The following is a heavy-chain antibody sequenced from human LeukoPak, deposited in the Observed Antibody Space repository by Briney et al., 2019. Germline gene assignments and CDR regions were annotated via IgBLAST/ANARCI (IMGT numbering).Heavy chain of an antibody. D-gene: IGHD3-10*01. J-gene: IGHJ5*02. CDR1: GGSISSSNW. V-gene: IGHV4-4*02. CDR3: ASRMTYYYGSGSGDWFDP. CDR2: IYHSGST. Sequence: SGTLSLTCAVSGGSISSSNWWSWVRQPPGKGLEWIGEIYHSGSTNYNPSLKSRVTISVDKSKNQFSLKLSSVTAADTAVYYCASRMTYYYGSGSGDWFDPWGQGTLVTVSS.